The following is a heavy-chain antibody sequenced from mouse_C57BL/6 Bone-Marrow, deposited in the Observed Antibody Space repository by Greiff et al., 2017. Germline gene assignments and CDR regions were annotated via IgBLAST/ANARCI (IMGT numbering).Heavy chain of an antibody. CDR2: ISSGGSYT. J-gene: IGHJ1*03. CDR1: GFTFSSYG. CDR3: ARHEDGSSYNGYFDV. D-gene: IGHD1-1*01. V-gene: IGHV5-6*01. Sequence: EVKLVESGGDLVKPGGSLKLSCAASGFTFSSYGMSWVRPTPDQRLEWVATISSGGSYTYYPDSVKGRFTISRDNAKNTLYLQMSSLKSEDTTMYYCARHEDGSSYNGYFDVWGTGTTVTVSS.